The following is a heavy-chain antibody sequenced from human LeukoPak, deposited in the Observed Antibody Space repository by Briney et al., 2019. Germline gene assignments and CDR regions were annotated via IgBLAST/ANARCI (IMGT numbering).Heavy chain of an antibody. Sequence: SVGSLRLSCAASGFTFSSFDMTWVRQAPGKGLEWVSTISVSATNTYYADSVKGRFTISRDNSKNTLYLQMNSLRADDTAVYYCATITSMRVVLISWGQGTLVTVSS. CDR3: ATITSMRVVLIS. J-gene: IGHJ1*01. CDR2: ISVSATNT. V-gene: IGHV3-23*01. CDR1: GFTFSSFD. D-gene: IGHD3-22*01.